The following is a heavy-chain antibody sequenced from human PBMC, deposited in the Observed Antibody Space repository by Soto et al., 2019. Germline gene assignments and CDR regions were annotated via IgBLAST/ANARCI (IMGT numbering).Heavy chain of an antibody. Sequence: SGGSLRLSCAASGFLFSNAWMSWVRQGPGKGLEWVARIKSQSDGGATEYAAAVKGRFTISRDDSNNAVYLQMDSLTSDDTAVYYCLTAPINLWPYDDWGQGTPVTVSS. J-gene: IGHJ4*02. CDR1: GFLFSNAW. D-gene: IGHD3-10*01. V-gene: IGHV3-15*01. CDR3: LTAPINLWPYDD. CDR2: IKSQSDGGAT.